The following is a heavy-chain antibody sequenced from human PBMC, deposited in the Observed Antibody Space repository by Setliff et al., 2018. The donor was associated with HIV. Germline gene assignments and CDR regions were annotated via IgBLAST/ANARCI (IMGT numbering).Heavy chain of an antibody. CDR3: ASRPLDLVATFHFRH. CDR1: GYSISSGYY. Sequence: SETLSLTCAVSGYSISSGYYWGWILQPPAEGPLWMGSIDHSGSTYYNPSLKSRVTISVDTSKNQFSLKLRSVTAADTDVYYCASRPLDLVATFHFRHWGQGILVTVSS. CDR2: IDHSGST. D-gene: IGHD5-12*01. V-gene: IGHV4-38-2*01. J-gene: IGHJ1*01.